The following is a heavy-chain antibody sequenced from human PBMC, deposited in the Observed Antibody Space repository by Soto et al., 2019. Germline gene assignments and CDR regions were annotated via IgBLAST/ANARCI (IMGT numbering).Heavy chain of an antibody. CDR1: GGSISSSSSS. CDR2: ISYSGST. J-gene: IGHJ6*02. CDR3: ARVWRLRYIYYYYGMDV. V-gene: IGHV4-39*01. Sequence: SETLSLTCTVSGGSISSSSSSWGWIRQPPGKGLEWIGSISYSGSTYYNPSLKSRVTISVDTSKNQFSLKLSSVTAAETDVYYCARVWRLRYIYYYYGMDVWGQGSTVTASS. D-gene: IGHD5-12*01.